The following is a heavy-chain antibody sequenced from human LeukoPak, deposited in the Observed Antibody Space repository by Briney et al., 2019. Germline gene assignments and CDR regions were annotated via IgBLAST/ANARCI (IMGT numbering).Heavy chain of an antibody. CDR3: ARGSGRRNPVYYYYYYYMDV. Sequence: ASVKVSCKASGYTFTGYYMHWVRQAPGQGLEWMGWINPNSGGTNYAQKFQGRVTMTRDTSISTAYMELSRLRSDDTAVYYCARGSGRRNPVYYYYYYYMDVWGKGTTVTVSS. CDR2: INPNSGGT. J-gene: IGHJ6*03. CDR1: GYTFTGYY. D-gene: IGHD1-14*01. V-gene: IGHV1-2*02.